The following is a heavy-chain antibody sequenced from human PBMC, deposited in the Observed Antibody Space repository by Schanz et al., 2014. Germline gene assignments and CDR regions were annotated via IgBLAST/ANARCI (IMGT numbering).Heavy chain of an antibody. Sequence: VQLVESGGGLVQPGGSLRLSCTASGFTFSTHAMHWVRQAPGKGLEWVALVSSDGNNDYYTDSVKGRFTISRDNSKNTVHLQMNSLRAEDTAVYYCARKALVSAHYDSWGQGTLVTVSP. CDR3: ARKALVSAHYDS. CDR2: VSSDGNND. V-gene: IGHV3-30*03. CDR1: GFTFSTHA. D-gene: IGHD2-21*01. J-gene: IGHJ4*02.